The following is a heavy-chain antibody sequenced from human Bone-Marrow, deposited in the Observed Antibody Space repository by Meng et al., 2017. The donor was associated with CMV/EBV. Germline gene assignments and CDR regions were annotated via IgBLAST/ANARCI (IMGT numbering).Heavy chain of an antibody. CDR1: GVTCSSSW. CDR3: ARDSSGYY. V-gene: IGHV3-7*03. Sequence: LTISCAASGVTCSSSWMSWVRQAPGKGLEWVTNLNGDGSVKYYLDSVKGRFTISRDNAKNSLSLQMNNLRVEDTAVYYCARDSSGYYWGQGTLVTISS. CDR2: LNGDGSVK. J-gene: IGHJ4*02. D-gene: IGHD3-22*01.